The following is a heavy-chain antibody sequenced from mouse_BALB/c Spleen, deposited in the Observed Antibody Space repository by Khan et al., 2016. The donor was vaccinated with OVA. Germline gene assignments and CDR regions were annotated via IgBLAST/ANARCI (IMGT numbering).Heavy chain of an antibody. CDR2: INTHSGVP. J-gene: IGHJ4*01. V-gene: IGHV9-4*02. CDR1: GYTFTTAG. D-gene: IGHD2-14*01. CDR3: ARVGAAYYRNDGGAMDY. Sequence: QIQLVQSGPELKKPGETVRISCKASGYTFTTAGMQWVQKMPGKGLKWIGWINTHSGVPKYAEDFKGRFAFSLETSASTVYLQLTNLKNEDTATSVCARVGAAYYRNDGGAMDYWGQGTSVTVSA.